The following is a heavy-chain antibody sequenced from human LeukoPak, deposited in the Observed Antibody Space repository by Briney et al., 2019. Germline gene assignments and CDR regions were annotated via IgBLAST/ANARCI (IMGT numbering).Heavy chain of an antibody. CDR3: VRDMTTATTCYLQH. V-gene: IGHV3-21*01. J-gene: IGHJ1*01. CDR1: GFTFSSYS. CDR2: ISSSSSYI. D-gene: IGHD4-17*01. Sequence: GGSLRLSCAASGFTFSSYSMNWVRQAPGKGLEWVSSISSSSSYIYYADSVKGRFTISRDNAKNSLYVQMSSLRAEDTAVYYCVRDMTTATTCYLQHWGQGTLVTVSS.